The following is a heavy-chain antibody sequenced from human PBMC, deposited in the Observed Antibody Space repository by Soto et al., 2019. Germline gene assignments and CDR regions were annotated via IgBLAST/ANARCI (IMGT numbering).Heavy chain of an antibody. V-gene: IGHV4-59*01. CDR2: VYYTGST. J-gene: IGHJ4*02. CDR3: ARGRTVRNYADDSSDYFYFFDY. Sequence: TLSLTCTVSGDSISTFYWGWMRQSPGKELEWIGYVYYTGSTNYNPSLKSRVTISVDRSKNQFSLKLTSANAADTAVYYCARGRTVRNYADDSSDYFYFFDYWGQGTQVTAPQ. CDR1: GDSISTFY. D-gene: IGHD3-22*01.